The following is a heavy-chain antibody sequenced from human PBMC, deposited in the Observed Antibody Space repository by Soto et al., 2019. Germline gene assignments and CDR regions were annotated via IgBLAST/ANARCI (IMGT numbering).Heavy chain of an antibody. V-gene: IGHV3-30*18. CDR2: ISYDGSNK. D-gene: IGHD3-3*01. CDR1: GFIFSSYG. Sequence: PGGSLRLSCAASGFIFSSYGMNWVRQAPGKGLEWVAVISYDGSNKYYADSVKGRFTISRDNSKNTLYLQMNSPRAEDTAVYYCAKDHHGNSFITIFGVVTPIGAWGQGTLVTVSS. CDR3: AKDHHGNSFITIFGVVTPIGA. J-gene: IGHJ5*02.